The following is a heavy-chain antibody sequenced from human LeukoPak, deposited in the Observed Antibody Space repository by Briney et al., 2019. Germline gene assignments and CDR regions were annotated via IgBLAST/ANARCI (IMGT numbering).Heavy chain of an antibody. CDR1: GYSFTNYW. J-gene: IGHJ5*02. CDR2: IYPGDSDT. V-gene: IGHV5-51*01. CDR3: ARDVSGNYHTHNWFDP. D-gene: IGHD3-16*02. Sequence: GESLKISCKGSGYSFTNYWIGWVRQMPGKGLEWMGIIYPGDSDTRYSPSFQGHVTISADKSISTAYLQWSSLKASDTAMYYCARDVSGNYHTHNWFDPWGQGTLVTVSS.